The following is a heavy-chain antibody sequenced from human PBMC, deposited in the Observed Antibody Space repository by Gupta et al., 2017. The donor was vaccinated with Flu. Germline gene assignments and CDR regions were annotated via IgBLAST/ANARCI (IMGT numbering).Heavy chain of an antibody. J-gene: IGHJ5*02. V-gene: IGHV4-31*02. CDR3: AREQYNNDYGDYRNGNWFDP. CDR2: IYYSGST. D-gene: IGHD4-17*01. Sequence: WIRQHPGKGLEWIGYIYYSGSTYYNPSLKSRVTISVDTSKNQFSLKLSSVTAADTAVYYCAREQYNNDYGDYRNGNWFDPWGQGTLVTVSS.